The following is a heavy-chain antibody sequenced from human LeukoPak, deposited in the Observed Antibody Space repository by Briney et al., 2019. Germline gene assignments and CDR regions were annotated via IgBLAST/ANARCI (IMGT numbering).Heavy chain of an antibody. D-gene: IGHD6-19*01. J-gene: IGHJ4*02. CDR1: GYTFTSYA. CDR2: INAGNGNT. V-gene: IGHV1-3*01. CDR3: ARDLVAVAGRSLGY. Sequence: ASVKVSCKASGYTFTSYAMHWVRQAPGQRLEWMGWINAGNGNTKYSQKFQGRVTITRDTSASTAYTELSSLRSEDTAVYYCARDLVAVAGRSLGYWGQGTLVSVSS.